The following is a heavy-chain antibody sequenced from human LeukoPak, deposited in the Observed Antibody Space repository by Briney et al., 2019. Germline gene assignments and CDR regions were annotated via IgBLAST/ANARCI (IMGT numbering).Heavy chain of an antibody. D-gene: IGHD5-24*01. CDR3: ARGGRGGYNYRGDFDY. J-gene: IGHJ4*02. CDR1: GGSISSGNYF. CDR2: IYTSGST. Sequence: PSETLSLTCTVSGGSISSGNYFWNWIRQAAGKGLEWIGRIYTSGSTNYNPSLKSRVTISVDTSKNQFSLKLSSVTAADTAVYYCARGGRGGYNYRGDFDYWGQGTLVTVSS. V-gene: IGHV4-61*02.